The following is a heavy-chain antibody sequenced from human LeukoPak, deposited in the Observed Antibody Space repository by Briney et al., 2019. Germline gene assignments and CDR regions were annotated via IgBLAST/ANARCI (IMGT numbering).Heavy chain of an antibody. Sequence: GGSLRLSCAASGFTFSSYAMSWVRQAPGKGLEWVSAISGSGGSTYYADSVKGRFTISRDNSENTLYLQMNSLRAEDTAVYYCAKRNNWNCVTDYWGQGTLVTVSS. CDR2: ISGSGGST. CDR3: AKRNNWNCVTDY. CDR1: GFTFSSYA. V-gene: IGHV3-23*01. J-gene: IGHJ4*02. D-gene: IGHD1-7*01.